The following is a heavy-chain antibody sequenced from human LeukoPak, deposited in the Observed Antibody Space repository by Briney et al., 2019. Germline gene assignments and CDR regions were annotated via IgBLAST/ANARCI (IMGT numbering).Heavy chain of an antibody. J-gene: IGHJ4*02. V-gene: IGHV4-4*09. D-gene: IGHD6-19*01. CDR1: GGSISSYY. CDR3: ARRTGYSSGAFDY. Sequence: SETLSLTCTVSGGSISSYYWSWIRQPPGKGLEWIGYIYTSGSTNYNPSLKSRVTISVGTSKNRFSLKLSSVTAADTAVYYCARRTGYSSGAFDYWGQGTLVTVSS. CDR2: IYTSGST.